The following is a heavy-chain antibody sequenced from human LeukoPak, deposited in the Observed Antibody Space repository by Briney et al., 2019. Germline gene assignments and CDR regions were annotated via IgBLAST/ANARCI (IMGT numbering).Heavy chain of an antibody. V-gene: IGHV4-39*07. J-gene: IGHJ6*03. CDR3: ARASSHYYYYMDV. CDR1: GGSISSSDFN. CDR2: ISYSGST. Sequence: SETLSLTCTVSGGSISSSDFNWGWIRQPPGKGLEWIGVISYSGSTYYNPSLKSRVTISVDTSKSHFSLKLSSVTAADTAVCYCARASSHYYYYMDVWGKGTTVTVSS.